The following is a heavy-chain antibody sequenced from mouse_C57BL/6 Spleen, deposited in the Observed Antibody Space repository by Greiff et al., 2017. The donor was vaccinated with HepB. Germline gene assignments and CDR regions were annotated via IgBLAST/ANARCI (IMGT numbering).Heavy chain of an antibody. D-gene: IGHD1-1*01. V-gene: IGHV1-15*01. J-gene: IGHJ2*01. Sequence: VQLQQSGAELVRPGASVTLSCKASGYTFTDYEMHWVKQTPVHGLEWIGAIDPETGGTAYNQKFKGTAILTADKSSSTAYMELRSLTSEDSAVYYCTRYYYGSYFDYWGQGTTLTVSS. CDR2: IDPETGGT. CDR1: GYTFTDYE. CDR3: TRYYYGSYFDY.